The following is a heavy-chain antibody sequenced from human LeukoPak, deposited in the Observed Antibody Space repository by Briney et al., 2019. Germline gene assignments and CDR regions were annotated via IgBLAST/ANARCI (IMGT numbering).Heavy chain of an antibody. CDR3: AKSLVVGADAFDI. J-gene: IGHJ3*02. CDR1: GFTFSSYA. D-gene: IGHD1-26*01. CDR2: ISGSSGST. V-gene: IGHV3-23*01. Sequence: GGSLRLSCAASGFTFSSYAMNWVRQAPGKGLEWVSAISGSSGSTYYADSVKGRFTISRDNSKNTLYLQMNSLRAEDTALYYCAKSLVVGADAFDIWGQGKMFTVSS.